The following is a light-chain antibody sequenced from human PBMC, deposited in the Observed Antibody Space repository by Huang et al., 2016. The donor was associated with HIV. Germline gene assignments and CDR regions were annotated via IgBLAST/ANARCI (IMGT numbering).Light chain of an antibody. CDR2: LGS. CDR1: QSLLHNNGYNY. V-gene: IGKV2-28*01. Sequence: DIVMTQSPLSLPVTPGESASISCRSSQSLLHNNGYNYLDWYLQKPGQSPQLLIYLGSNRDSGVPDRFSGSGSGTDFTLKISRVEAEDVGVYYCMQALQTPLTFGGGTKVEIK. J-gene: IGKJ4*01. CDR3: MQALQTPLT.